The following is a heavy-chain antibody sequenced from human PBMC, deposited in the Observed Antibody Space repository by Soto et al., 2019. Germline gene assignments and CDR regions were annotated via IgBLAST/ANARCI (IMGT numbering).Heavy chain of an antibody. V-gene: IGHV4-59*01. J-gene: IGHJ6*03. CDR2: IYYSGTT. CDR1: GGSLSSYY. D-gene: IGHD3-10*01. Sequence: PSETLSLTCTVSGGSLSSYYWSWIRQPPGKGLEWIGNIYYSGTTNYNPSLESRVTISVDTSQNQFSLNLSSVTAADTAVYYCARDVMVRGVTWYYYYMDVWGKGTTVTVSS. CDR3: ARDVMVRGVTWYYYYMDV.